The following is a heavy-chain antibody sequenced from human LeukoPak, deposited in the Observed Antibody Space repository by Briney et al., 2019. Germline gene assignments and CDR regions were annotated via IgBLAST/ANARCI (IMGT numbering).Heavy chain of an antibody. D-gene: IGHD5-24*01. CDR2: IYYSGST. CDR3: ARDREGEGGGFDP. Sequence: PSQTLSLTCTVSGGSISSGGYYWSWIRQHPGKGLEWIGYIYYSGSTYYNPSLKSRVTISVDTSKNQFSLKLSSVTAADTAVYYCARDREGEGGGFDPWGQGTLVTVSS. V-gene: IGHV4-31*03. J-gene: IGHJ5*02. CDR1: GGSISSGGYY.